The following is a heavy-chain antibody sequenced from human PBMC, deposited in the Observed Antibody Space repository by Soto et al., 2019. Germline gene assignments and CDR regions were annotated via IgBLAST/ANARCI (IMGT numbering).Heavy chain of an antibody. D-gene: IGHD1-1*01. CDR2: FFYGGRT. Sequence: QVQLQQSGPGLLKPSETLSLTCTVSGGSISSPSYNWGWVRQPPGKGPEWIGSFFYGGRTHYRPSLESRLSISVDTARSQVSLILTSVTAAASAVYYCATVASTHFDSWGQGALVVVSS. CDR1: GGSISSPSYN. CDR3: ATVASTHFDS. J-gene: IGHJ4*02. V-gene: IGHV4-39*01.